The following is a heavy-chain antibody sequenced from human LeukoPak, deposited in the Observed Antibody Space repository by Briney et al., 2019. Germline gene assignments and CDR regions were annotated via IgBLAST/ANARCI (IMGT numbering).Heavy chain of an antibody. CDR1: GGSITSGNW. CDR2: IHHGGTT. Sequence: KSSETLSLTCAVSGGSITSGNWWPWVRQSPGKGLEWIGEIHHGGTTNYNPSLKSRVTISVDKSKNQFSLKLNSVTAADTAVYYCAKKDYYYMDVWGKGTTVTVSS. J-gene: IGHJ6*03. CDR3: AKKDYYYMDV. V-gene: IGHV4-4*02.